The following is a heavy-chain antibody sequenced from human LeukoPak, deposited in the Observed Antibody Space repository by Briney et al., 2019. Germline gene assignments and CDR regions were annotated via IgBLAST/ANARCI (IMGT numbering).Heavy chain of an antibody. CDR3: ARLVDTAMGDY. CDR2: IYPGDSDT. Sequence: GESLKISCEGSGYSFTSYWIGWVRQMPGKGLGWMGNIYPGDSDTRYSLSFQGQVTISADKSISTAYLQWSSLKASDTAMYYCARLVDTAMGDYWGQGTLVTVSS. D-gene: IGHD5-18*01. V-gene: IGHV5-51*01. CDR1: GYSFTSYW. J-gene: IGHJ4*02.